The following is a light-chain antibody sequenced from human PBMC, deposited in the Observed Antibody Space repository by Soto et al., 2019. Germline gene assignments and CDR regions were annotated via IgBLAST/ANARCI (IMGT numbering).Light chain of an antibody. V-gene: IGLV2-14*01. CDR3: SSYTTNHTRV. CDR2: EIS. CDR1: SGDVGGYNY. Sequence: QSALTQPASVSGSPGQSITIYCTGTSGDVGGYNYVSWYQQHPDEAPKLMIYEISNRPSGVSNRFSGSKSGNTASLTISGLQPEDEADYYCSSYTTNHTRVFGGGTKLTVL. J-gene: IGLJ3*02.